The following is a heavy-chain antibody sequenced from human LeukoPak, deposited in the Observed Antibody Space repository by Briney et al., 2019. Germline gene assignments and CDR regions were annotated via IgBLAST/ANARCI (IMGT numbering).Heavy chain of an antibody. CDR2: IYYSGST. J-gene: IGHJ4*02. CDR1: GGSISSYY. CDR3: AALSGSYYEYFDY. V-gene: IGHV4-59*01. D-gene: IGHD1-26*01. Sequence: SETLSLTCTVSGGSISSYYWSWIRQPPGKGLEWIGYIYYSGSTNYNPSPKSRVTISVDTSKNQFSLKLSSVTAADTAVYYCAALSGSYYEYFDYWGQGTLVTVSS.